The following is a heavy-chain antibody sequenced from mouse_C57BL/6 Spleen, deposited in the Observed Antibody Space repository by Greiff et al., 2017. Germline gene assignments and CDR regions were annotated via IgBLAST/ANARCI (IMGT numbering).Heavy chain of an antibody. CDR3: ARSRYSHWYFDV. CDR2: IDPSDSYT. Sequence: QVQLQQPGAELVMPGASVKLSCKASGYTFTSYWMHWVKQRPGQGLEWIGEIDPSDSYTNYNQKFKGKSTLTVDKSSSTAYMQLSSLTSEDSAVYYCARSRYSHWYFDVWGTGTTVTVSS. V-gene: IGHV1-69*01. D-gene: IGHD1-1*01. CDR1: GYTFTSYW. J-gene: IGHJ1*03.